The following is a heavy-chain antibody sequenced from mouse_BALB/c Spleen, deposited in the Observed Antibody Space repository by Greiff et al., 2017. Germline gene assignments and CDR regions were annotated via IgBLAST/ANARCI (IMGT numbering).Heavy chain of an antibody. CDR1: GYSITSDYA. V-gene: IGHV3-2*02. Sequence: EVMLVESGPGLVKPSQSLSLTCTVTGYSITSDYAWNWIRQFPGNKLEWMGYISYSGSTSYNPSLKSRISITRDTSKNQFFLQLNSVTTEDTATYYCARKDYGSSYKAMDYWGQGTSVTVSS. CDR3: ARKDYGSSYKAMDY. J-gene: IGHJ4*01. CDR2: ISYSGST. D-gene: IGHD1-1*01.